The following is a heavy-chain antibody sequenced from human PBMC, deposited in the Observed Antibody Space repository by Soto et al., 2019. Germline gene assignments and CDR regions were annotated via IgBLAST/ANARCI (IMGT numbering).Heavy chain of an antibody. V-gene: IGHV1-2*02. CDR3: ARASQMVINPSYYAIDV. J-gene: IGHJ6*02. CDR2: ISPNTGTA. Sequence: ASVKVSCKASGYTFYRYYMHWVRQAPGPGLQWMGWISPNTGTARYAQQFKGRVTMTRDTSVSTVYMELSGLTSDDTAVYYCARASQMVINPSYYAIDVWGQGTSVTVSS. CDR1: GYTFYRYY. D-gene: IGHD3-22*01.